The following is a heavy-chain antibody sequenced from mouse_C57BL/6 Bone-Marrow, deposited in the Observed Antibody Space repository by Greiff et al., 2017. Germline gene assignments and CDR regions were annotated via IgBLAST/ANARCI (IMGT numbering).Heavy chain of an antibody. CDR2: IHPNSGST. D-gene: IGHD2-12*01. CDR3: ARSPYSPPFAF. J-gene: IGHJ3*01. V-gene: IGHV1-64*01. CDR1: GYTFTSYW. Sequence: VQLQQPGAELVKPGASVKLSCKASGYTFTSYWMHWVKQRPGQGLEWIGMIHPNSGSTNYNEKFKSKATLTVDKSSSTAYMQLSSLTSDDSAVYYCARSPYSPPFAFWGQGTGVTVSA.